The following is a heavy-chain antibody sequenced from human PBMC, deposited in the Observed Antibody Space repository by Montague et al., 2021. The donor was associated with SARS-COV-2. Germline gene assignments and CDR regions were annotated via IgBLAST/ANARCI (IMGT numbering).Heavy chain of an antibody. V-gene: IGHV4-34*01. D-gene: IGHD2-2*02. CDR3: RVVPAGIPKGPNFYYMDV. J-gene: IGHJ6*03. CDR1: GGSFSSYS. CDR2: IYHSGST. Sequence: SETLSLTCAVYGGSFSSYSWSWIRQPPGKRLEWIGQIYHSGSTNYNPSLKSRVTISVDTSKNQFSLKLSSVTAADTALYYCRVVPAGIPKGPNFYYMDVWGKGTTVTVSS.